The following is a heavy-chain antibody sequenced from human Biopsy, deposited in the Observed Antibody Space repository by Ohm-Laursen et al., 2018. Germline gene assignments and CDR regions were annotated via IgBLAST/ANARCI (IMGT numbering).Heavy chain of an antibody. Sequence: SLRLSCSASGFTFSSYAMNWVRQVPGPGLEWVSGITGSGGSTYYTDYVKGRFTISRDNSKNTLYLQMNSLRAEDTAVFYCVKDRGAAGTDYYYGMDVWGQGTTVTVSS. CDR1: GFTFSSYA. CDR3: VKDRGAAGTDYYYGMDV. D-gene: IGHD3-10*01. V-gene: IGHV3-23*01. J-gene: IGHJ6*02. CDR2: ITGSGGST.